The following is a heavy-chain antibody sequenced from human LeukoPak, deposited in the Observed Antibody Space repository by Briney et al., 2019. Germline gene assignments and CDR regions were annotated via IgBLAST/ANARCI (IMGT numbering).Heavy chain of an antibody. Sequence: PGGSLRLSCAASGFTFSSYGMHWVRQAPGKGLEWVAVICYDGSNKYYADSVKGRFTISRDNSKNTLYLQMNSLRAEDTAVYYCARDHLVFLDYFDYWGQGTLVTVSS. J-gene: IGHJ4*02. CDR1: GFTFSSYG. CDR2: ICYDGSNK. D-gene: IGHD2/OR15-2a*01. V-gene: IGHV3-33*08. CDR3: ARDHLVFLDYFDY.